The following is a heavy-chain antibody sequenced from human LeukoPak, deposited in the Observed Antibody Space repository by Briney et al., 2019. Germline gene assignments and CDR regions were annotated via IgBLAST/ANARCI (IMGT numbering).Heavy chain of an antibody. CDR1: GYTFTSYY. V-gene: IGHV1-46*01. CDR3: ARGGGGYNSRSAFDI. Sequence: GASVKVSCKASGYTFTSYYMHWVRQAPGQGLEWMGIINPSGGSTSYAQKFQGRVTMTRDMSTSTVYMELSSLRSEDTAVYYCARGGGGYNSRSAFDIWGQGTMVTVSS. D-gene: IGHD5-24*01. CDR2: INPSGGST. J-gene: IGHJ3*02.